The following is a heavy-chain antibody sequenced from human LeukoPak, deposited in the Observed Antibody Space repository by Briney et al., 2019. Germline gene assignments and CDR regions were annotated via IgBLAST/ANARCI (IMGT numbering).Heavy chain of an antibody. J-gene: IGHJ4*02. CDR2: INHSGST. V-gene: IGHV4-34*01. D-gene: IGHD3-22*01. Sequence: SETLSLTCAVYGGSFSDYYWSWIRQPPGKGLEWIGEINHSGSTNYNPSLKSRVTISVDTSKNQFSLKLSSVTAADTAVYYCARGERGDSSGSFDYWGQGTLVTVSS. CDR1: GGSFSDYY. CDR3: ARGERGDSSGSFDY.